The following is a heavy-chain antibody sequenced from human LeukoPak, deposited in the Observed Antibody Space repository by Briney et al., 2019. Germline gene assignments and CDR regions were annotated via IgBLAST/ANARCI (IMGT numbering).Heavy chain of an antibody. CDR1: GGSISSGDYY. D-gene: IGHD5-12*01. V-gene: IGHV4-30-4*01. CDR2: IYYSGST. CDR3: ARALGYGDYNNWFDP. J-gene: IGHJ5*02. Sequence: SETLSLTCTVSGGSISSGDYYWSWIRQPPGKGLGWIGYIYYSGSTYYNPSLKSRVTISVDTSKNQFSLKLSSATAADTAVYYCARALGYGDYNNWFDPWGQGTLVTVSS.